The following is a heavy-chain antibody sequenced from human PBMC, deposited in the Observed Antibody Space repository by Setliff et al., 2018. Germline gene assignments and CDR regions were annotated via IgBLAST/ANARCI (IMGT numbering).Heavy chain of an antibody. D-gene: IGHD4-17*01. CDR3: SRDLQGSGDYVVDY. CDR2: IYIGGSA. V-gene: IGHV4-4*07. J-gene: IGHJ4*02. CDR1: GGSISSYY. Sequence: PSETLSLTCTVSGGSISSYYWSWIRQPAGKGLEWIGHIYIGGSANYNPSLKSRVSISVDTSKNQFSLKLSSVTAADTAVYYCSRDLQGSGDYVVDYWGQGTLVTVSS.